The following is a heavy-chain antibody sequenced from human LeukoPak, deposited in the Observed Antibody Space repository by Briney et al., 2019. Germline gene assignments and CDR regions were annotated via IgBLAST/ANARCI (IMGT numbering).Heavy chain of an antibody. CDR1: GGSISSGGYS. J-gene: IGHJ3*02. CDR3: ARAPYGVVTAFDI. D-gene: IGHD2-21*02. CDR2: IYHSGST. Sequence: SETLSLTCAVSGGSISSGGYSWSWIRQPPGKGLEWIGYIYHSGSTYYNPSLKSRVTISVDRSKNQFSLKLSSVTAADTAVYYCARAPYGVVTAFDIWGQGTMVTVSS. V-gene: IGHV4-30-2*01.